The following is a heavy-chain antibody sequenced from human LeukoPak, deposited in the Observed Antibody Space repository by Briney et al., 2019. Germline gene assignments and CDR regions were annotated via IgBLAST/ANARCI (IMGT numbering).Heavy chain of an antibody. CDR1: GFTFSSYA. D-gene: IGHD3-10*01. Sequence: GGSLRLSCAASGFTFSSYAMSWVRQAPGKGLEWVSAISGSGGSTYYADSVKGRFTISRDNSKNTLYLQMNSLRAEDTAVYYCAKVTLEPYGLGKDWFDPWGQGTLVTVSS. J-gene: IGHJ5*02. CDR2: ISGSGGST. CDR3: AKVTLEPYGLGKDWFDP. V-gene: IGHV3-23*01.